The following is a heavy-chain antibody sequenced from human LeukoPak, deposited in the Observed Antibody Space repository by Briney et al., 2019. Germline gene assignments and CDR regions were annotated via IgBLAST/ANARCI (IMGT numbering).Heavy chain of an antibody. D-gene: IGHD1-26*01. Sequence: GGSLRLSCAASGFTFTSYSMNWVRQAPRKGLEWVSTISGGGGSTYYADSVKGRFTISRDNSKNTLYLQVNSLRAEDTAVYYCAKGGKWDVTPFDYWGQGTLITVSS. CDR1: GFTFTSYS. CDR3: AKGGKWDVTPFDY. J-gene: IGHJ4*02. V-gene: IGHV3-23*01. CDR2: ISGGGGST.